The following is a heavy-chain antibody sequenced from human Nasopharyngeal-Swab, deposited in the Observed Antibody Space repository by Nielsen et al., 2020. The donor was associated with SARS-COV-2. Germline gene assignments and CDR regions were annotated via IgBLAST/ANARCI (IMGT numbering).Heavy chain of an antibody. D-gene: IGHD4-11*01. CDR3: TRDIGGQYGY. CDR2: VWYDGSNK. Sequence: GESLKISCAASGFTFSSYGMHWVRQAPGKGLEWVAVVWYDGSNKYYADSVKGRFTISRDNAKNTLYLQMNSLRGEDTAVYYCTRDIGGQYGYWGQGNLVTVSS. J-gene: IGHJ4*02. V-gene: IGHV3-33*01. CDR1: GFTFSSYG.